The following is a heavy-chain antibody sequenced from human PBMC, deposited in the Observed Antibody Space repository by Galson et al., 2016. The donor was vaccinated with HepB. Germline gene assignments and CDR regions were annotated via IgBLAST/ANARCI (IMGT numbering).Heavy chain of an antibody. CDR2: TYSSRTT. CDR3: ATYLVGHGGTGY. Sequence: SETLSLTCAVSGDSVSSPDYHWSWIRQPTGKGLEWLGHTYSSRTTSYNPSLKSRATISLDNSKNQFSLTLNSVTAADTAIYYCATYLVGHGGTGYWGQGTVVTVSS. V-gene: IGHV4-61*08. D-gene: IGHD3-16*01. CDR1: GDSVSSPDYH. J-gene: IGHJ4*02.